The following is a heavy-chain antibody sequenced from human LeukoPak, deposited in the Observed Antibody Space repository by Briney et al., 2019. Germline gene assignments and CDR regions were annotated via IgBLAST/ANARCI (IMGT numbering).Heavy chain of an antibody. J-gene: IGHJ5*02. Sequence: SETLSLTXTVSSGSIGSSSNYWGWIRQAPGKGLEWLGNVYYSGSTFYNPSLKSRVTISVDTSKNQFSLKLRSVTAADTAIYYCARASFNVVFGNWFDPWGQGTLVTVSS. V-gene: IGHV4-39*01. CDR1: SGSIGSSSNY. D-gene: IGHD2-8*01. CDR2: VYYSGST. CDR3: ARASFNVVFGNWFDP.